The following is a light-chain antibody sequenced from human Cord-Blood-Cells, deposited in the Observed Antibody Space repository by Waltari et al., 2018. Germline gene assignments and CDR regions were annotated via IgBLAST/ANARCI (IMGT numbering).Light chain of an antibody. CDR1: SSDVGGSTD. CDR2: DVS. V-gene: IGLV2-14*01. Sequence: QSALTPLASVSGSPCQWITSSCTGTSSDVGGSTDVSWYQQHPGKAPKLTIYDVSNRPSGVSNRFSGSKSGNTASLTISVLPAEAEADYSCSSYTSSTTNVVFGGGTKLTVL. CDR3: SSYTSSTTNVV. J-gene: IGLJ2*01.